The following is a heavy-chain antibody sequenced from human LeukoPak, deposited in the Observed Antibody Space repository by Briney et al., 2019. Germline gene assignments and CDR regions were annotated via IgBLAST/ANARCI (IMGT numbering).Heavy chain of an antibody. J-gene: IGHJ4*02. CDR1: GFTFSSYA. Sequence: GGSLRLSCAASGFTFSSYAMSWVRQAPGKGLEWVSAISGSGGSTYYAGSVKGRFTISRDNSKNTLYLQMNSLRAEDTAVYYCAKSREWLVLGSIDYWGQGTLVTVSS. V-gene: IGHV3-23*01. D-gene: IGHD6-19*01. CDR3: AKSREWLVLGSIDY. CDR2: ISGSGGST.